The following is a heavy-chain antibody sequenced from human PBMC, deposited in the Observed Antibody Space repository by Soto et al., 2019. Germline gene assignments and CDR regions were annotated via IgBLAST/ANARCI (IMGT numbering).Heavy chain of an antibody. V-gene: IGHV1-24*01. CDR2: FDPEDGET. CDR1: GYTLTELS. CDR3: ATVVGTYLDF. Sequence: ASVKVSCKASGYTLTELSMHWVRQAPGKGLEWMGGFDPEDGETIYEQKFQGRVTMTEDTSTDTAYMELSSLRSEDTAFYYCATVVGTYLDFWGQGTLVTVSS. J-gene: IGHJ4*02. D-gene: IGHD1-26*01.